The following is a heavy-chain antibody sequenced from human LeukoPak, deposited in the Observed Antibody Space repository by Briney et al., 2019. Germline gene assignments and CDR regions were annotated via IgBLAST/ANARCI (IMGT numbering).Heavy chain of an antibody. D-gene: IGHD3-10*01. CDR2: FDPDDGET. V-gene: IGHV1-24*01. CDR3: ATTHGGYFDY. J-gene: IGHJ4*02. CDR1: GYTLTELS. Sequence: GASVRVSCKVSGYTLTELSMHWVRQAPGKGLEWMGGFDPDDGETIYAQKFQGRVTMTEDTSTDTAYMELSSLRSEDTAVYYCATTHGGYFDYWGQGTLVTVSS.